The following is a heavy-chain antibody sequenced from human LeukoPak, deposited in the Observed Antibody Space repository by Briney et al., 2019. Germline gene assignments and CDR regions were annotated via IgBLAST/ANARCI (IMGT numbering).Heavy chain of an antibody. D-gene: IGHD3-22*01. CDR3: ARDSVGVVVPWFDP. CDR2: IYYSGST. CDR1: GGSISSYY. Sequence: SETLSLTCTVSGGSISSYYWSWIRQPPGKGLEWIGYIYYSGSTNYNPSLKSRVTISVDTSKNQFSLKLSSVTAADTAVYYCARDSVGVVVPWFDPWGQGTLVTVSS. V-gene: IGHV4-59*12. J-gene: IGHJ5*02.